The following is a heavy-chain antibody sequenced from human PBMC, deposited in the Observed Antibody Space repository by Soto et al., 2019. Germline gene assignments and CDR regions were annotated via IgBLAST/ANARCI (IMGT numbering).Heavy chain of an antibody. CDR1: GYTFTRYG. Sequence: QGHLVQSGAEVKKPGTSVKVSCKASGYTFTRYGISWVRQAPGQGLEWMGWISGYNGDTNYAQNLQGRVNKTIDTSTRTAYMEMRSLTSDDTAVYYCAKNGQPPYYYYGLDVWGQGTTVTVSS. V-gene: IGHV1-18*01. CDR3: AKNGQPPYYYYGLDV. CDR2: ISGYNGDT. J-gene: IGHJ6*02. D-gene: IGHD2-8*01.